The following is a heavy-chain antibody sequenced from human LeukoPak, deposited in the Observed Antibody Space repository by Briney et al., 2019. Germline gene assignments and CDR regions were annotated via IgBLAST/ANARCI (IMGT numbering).Heavy chain of an antibody. CDR1: GYTFTGYY. J-gene: IGHJ4*02. CDR2: INPNSGGT. Sequence: ASVKVSCKASGYTFTGYYMHWVRQAPGQGLEWMGWINPNSGGTNYAQKFQGRVTMTRDTSISTAYMELSRLRSDDTAVYYCARVTMVRGDPPVDYWGQGTLVTVSS. D-gene: IGHD3-10*01. CDR3: ARVTMVRGDPPVDY. V-gene: IGHV1-2*02.